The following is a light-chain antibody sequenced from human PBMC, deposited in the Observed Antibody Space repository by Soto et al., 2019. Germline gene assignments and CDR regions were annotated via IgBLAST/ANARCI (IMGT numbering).Light chain of an antibody. CDR2: DAS. V-gene: IGKV1-39*01. CDR1: QTISTY. J-gene: IGKJ2*01. Sequence: DLQMTQSPSSLSASVGDRVTITCRASQTISTYLNWYQQKPGKAPRLLIYDASSLLSGVPSRFSGSGSGTDFTLTIASLQPEDFSTYDCQQSDSTPYTFGQGTKVDIK. CDR3: QQSDSTPYT.